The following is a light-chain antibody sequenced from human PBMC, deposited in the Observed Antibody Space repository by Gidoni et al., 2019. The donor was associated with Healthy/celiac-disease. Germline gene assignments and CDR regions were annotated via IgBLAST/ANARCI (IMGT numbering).Light chain of an antibody. V-gene: IGKV1-33*01. CDR2: DAS. CDR3: QQYDNLPSWT. Sequence: DIQMTQSPSSLSASVGDRVTITCQASQDISNYLNWYQQKPGKATKLLIYDASNLETGVPSRFSGSGSGTDFTFTIRSLQPEDIATYYCQQYDNLPSWTFGQGTKVEIK. J-gene: IGKJ1*01. CDR1: QDISNY.